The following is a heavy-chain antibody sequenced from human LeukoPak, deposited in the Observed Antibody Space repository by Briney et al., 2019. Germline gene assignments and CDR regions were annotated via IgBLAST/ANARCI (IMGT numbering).Heavy chain of an antibody. V-gene: IGHV1-69*05. J-gene: IGHJ6*04. CDR3: ARGGGANYNYGMDV. D-gene: IGHD3-16*01. CDR2: IIPIFGTA. Sequence: ASVKVSCTASGGTFSSYAISWVRQAPGQGLEWMGGIIPIFGTANYAQKFQGRVTMTRDTSTSTVYMELSSLRSEDTAVYYCARGGGANYNYGMDVGGKGTTVTVSS. CDR1: GGTFSSYA.